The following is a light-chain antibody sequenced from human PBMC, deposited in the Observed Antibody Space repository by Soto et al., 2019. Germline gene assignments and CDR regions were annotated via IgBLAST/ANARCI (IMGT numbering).Light chain of an antibody. V-gene: IGLV2-11*01. J-gene: IGLJ1*01. Sequence: QSALTQPRSVSGSPGQSVTISCTGTSIDVTGYNYVSWYQHHPDKAPKLIIYDVNQRPSGVPDRFSGSRSGNTASLTISGLQAADEADYYCCSYTGGSSTYVFGTGTKLTVL. CDR2: DVN. CDR3: CSYTGGSSTYV. CDR1: SIDVTGYNY.